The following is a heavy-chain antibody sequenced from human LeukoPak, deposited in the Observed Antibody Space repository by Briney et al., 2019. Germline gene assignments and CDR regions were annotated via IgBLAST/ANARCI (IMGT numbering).Heavy chain of an antibody. V-gene: IGHV4-39*01. D-gene: IGHD3-22*01. J-gene: IGHJ4*02. CDR2: IYYNGNT. Sequence: ASETLSLTCTVSGGSIGRSSYYWGWIRQPPGKGLEWIGNIYYNGNTDYNPSLKSRVTISIDTSKNQFSLKLSSVTAADTAVYYCARRYYDSSGYSLFDYWGQGTLVTVSS. CDR1: GGSIGRSSYY. CDR3: ARRYYDSSGYSLFDY.